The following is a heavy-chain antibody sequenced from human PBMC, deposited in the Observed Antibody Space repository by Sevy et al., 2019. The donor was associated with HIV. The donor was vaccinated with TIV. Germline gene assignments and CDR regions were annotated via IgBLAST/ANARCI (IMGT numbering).Heavy chain of an antibody. V-gene: IGHV3-23*01. D-gene: IGHD1-26*01. CDR2: ISGSGGST. J-gene: IGHJ4*02. CDR3: AKDESTWGSGSYFRTPVYYFDY. CDR1: GFTFSSYA. Sequence: GGSLRLSCAASGFTFSSYAMSWVRQAPGKGLEWVSAISGSGGSTYYADSVKGRFTISRDNSKNTLYLQMNSLRAEETAVYYCAKDESTWGSGSYFRTPVYYFDYWGQGTLVTVSS.